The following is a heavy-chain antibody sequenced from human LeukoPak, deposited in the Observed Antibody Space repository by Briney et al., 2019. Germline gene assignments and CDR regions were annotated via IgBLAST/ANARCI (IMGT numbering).Heavy chain of an antibody. CDR3: AGSALPSDDYGGNDAFDI. CDR1: GGSIISSSYY. Sequence: SETLSLTCTVSGGSIISSSYYWGWIRQPPGKGLEWIGSIYYSGSTYYNPSLKSRVTISVDTSKNQFSLKLSSVTAADTAVYYCAGSALPSDDYGGNDAFDIWGQGTMVTVSS. CDR2: IYYSGST. J-gene: IGHJ3*02. D-gene: IGHD4-23*01. V-gene: IGHV4-39*07.